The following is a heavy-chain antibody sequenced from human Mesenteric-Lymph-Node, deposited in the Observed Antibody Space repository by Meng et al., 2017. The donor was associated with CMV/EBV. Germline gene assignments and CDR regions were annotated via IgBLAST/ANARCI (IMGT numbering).Heavy chain of an antibody. D-gene: IGHD3-10*01. CDR2: FYTGGST. J-gene: IGHJ4*02. V-gene: IGHV3-53*05. Sequence: GESLKISCAASGFTISTYYMSWVRQAPGKGLEWVSIFYTGGSTFYADSVKGRFTVSRDISKNTLYLQMNSLRAEDTAVYYCARDKYYYGSGSYYNGPDYWGQGTLVTVSS. CDR1: GFTISTYY. CDR3: ARDKYYYGSGSYYNGPDY.